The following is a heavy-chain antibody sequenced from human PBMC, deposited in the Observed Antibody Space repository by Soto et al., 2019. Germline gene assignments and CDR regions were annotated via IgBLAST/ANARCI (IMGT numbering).Heavy chain of an antibody. J-gene: IGHJ3*02. D-gene: IGHD3-10*01. CDR2: IYYSGST. V-gene: IGHV4-59*01. Sequence: QVQLQESGPGLVKPSETLSLTCTVSGGSISSYYWSWIRQPPGKGLEWIGYIYYSGSTNYNPSLKRRVTISVDTSKNQFSLKLSSVTAADTAVYYCARDVEFGSGDAFDIWGQGTMVTVSS. CDR3: ARDVEFGSGDAFDI. CDR1: GGSISSYY.